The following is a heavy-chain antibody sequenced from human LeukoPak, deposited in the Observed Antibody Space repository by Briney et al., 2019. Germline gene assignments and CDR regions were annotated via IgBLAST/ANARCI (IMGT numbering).Heavy chain of an antibody. D-gene: IGHD4-11*01. CDR1: GGTFSSYA. Sequence: SVKVSCKASGGTFSSYAISWVRQAPGQGLEWMGRIIPIFGTANYAQKFQGRVTITTDESTSTAYMELGSLRSEDTAVYYCARGEIHDYRGFDYWGQGTLVTVSS. CDR3: ARGEIHDYRGFDY. V-gene: IGHV1-69*05. CDR2: IIPIFGTA. J-gene: IGHJ4*02.